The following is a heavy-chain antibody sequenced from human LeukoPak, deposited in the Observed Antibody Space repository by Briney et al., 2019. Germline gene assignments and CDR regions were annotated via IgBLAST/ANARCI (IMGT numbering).Heavy chain of an antibody. CDR1: GFTFSSYS. J-gene: IGHJ4*02. V-gene: IGHV3-21*03. D-gene: IGHD3-16*01. Sequence: GGSLRLSCAASGFTFSSYSMNWVRQAPGKGLEWVSSISSSSIYTYYADSVKGRFTISRDNAKNSLYLQMNSLRAEDTAVYYCARDGSYYDYVWGGYRHFDYWGQGTLVTVSS. CDR2: ISSSSIYT. CDR3: ARDGSYYDYVWGGYRHFDY.